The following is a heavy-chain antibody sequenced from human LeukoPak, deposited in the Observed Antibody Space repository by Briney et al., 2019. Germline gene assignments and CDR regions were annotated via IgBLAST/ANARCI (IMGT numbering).Heavy chain of an antibody. CDR2: IYYSGST. J-gene: IGHJ3*02. Sequence: PSETLSLTCTVSGGSISSYYWSWIRQPPGKGLEWIGYIYYSGSTNYNPSLKSRVTISVDTSKNQFSLKLSSVTAADTAVYYCARMYGSGSLEAFDIWGQGTMVTVSS. V-gene: IGHV4-59*01. D-gene: IGHD3-10*01. CDR3: ARMYGSGSLEAFDI. CDR1: GGSISSYY.